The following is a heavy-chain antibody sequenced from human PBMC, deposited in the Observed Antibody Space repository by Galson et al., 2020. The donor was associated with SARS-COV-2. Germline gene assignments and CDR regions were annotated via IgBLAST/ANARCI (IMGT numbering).Heavy chain of an antibody. CDR3: ARETDDYTSGCYDY. CDR2: ISYDGTTK. D-gene: IGHD6-25*01. J-gene: IGHJ4*02. Sequence: QLGESLKISCAASGFTLSGSALHWVRQAPGKGLEWVAIISYDGTTKYNSDSVKGRFTISRDISKNTLYLQMNSLRPEDTAVYFCARETDDYTSGCYDYWGQGTLVTVSS. CDR1: GFTLSGSA. V-gene: IGHV3-30*04.